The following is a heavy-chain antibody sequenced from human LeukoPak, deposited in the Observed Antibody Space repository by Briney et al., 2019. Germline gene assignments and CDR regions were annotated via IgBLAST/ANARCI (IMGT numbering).Heavy chain of an antibody. Sequence: SQTLSLTCTVSGGSISSGGYYWSWIRQHPGKGLEWIWYIYYSGSTYYNPSLKSRVTISVDTSKNQFSLKLSSVTAADTAVYYCARDRVAVVRGVIGGMDVWGKGTTVTVSS. CDR2: IYYSGST. J-gene: IGHJ6*04. CDR3: ARDRVAVVRGVIGGMDV. D-gene: IGHD3-10*01. CDR1: GGSISSGGYY. V-gene: IGHV4-31*03.